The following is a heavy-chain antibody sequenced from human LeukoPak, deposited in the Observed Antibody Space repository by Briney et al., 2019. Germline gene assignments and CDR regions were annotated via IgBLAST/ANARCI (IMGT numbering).Heavy chain of an antibody. V-gene: IGHV3-30*04. J-gene: IGHJ4*02. CDR2: ISYDGSNK. CDR3: ARGTGYSSSWYSD. CDR1: GFTFSSYA. D-gene: IGHD6-13*01. Sequence: GGSLRLSCAASGFTFSSYAMHWVRQAPGKGLEWVAVISYDGSNKYYADSVKGRFTISRDNSKNTLYLQMNSLRAEDTAVYYCARGTGYSSSWYSDWGQGTLVTVSS.